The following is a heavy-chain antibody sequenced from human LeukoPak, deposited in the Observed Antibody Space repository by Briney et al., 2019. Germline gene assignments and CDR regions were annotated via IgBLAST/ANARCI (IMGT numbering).Heavy chain of an antibody. V-gene: IGHV4-38-2*02. J-gene: IGHJ4*02. Sequence: PSETLSLTCSVSGYSISSGYYWGWIRQPPGKGLEWIGVTYHSGSTYYNPSLKSRVTISLDTSKNQFSLRLSSVTAADTAVYYCAREGTVFFDFDYWGQGTLVTVSS. CDR1: GYSISSGYY. CDR3: AREGTVFFDFDY. D-gene: IGHD3-3*01. CDR2: TYHSGST.